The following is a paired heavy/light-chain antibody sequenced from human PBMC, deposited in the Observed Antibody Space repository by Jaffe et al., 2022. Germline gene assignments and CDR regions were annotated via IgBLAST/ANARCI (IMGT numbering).Light chain of an antibody. CDR1: QSVSSY. J-gene: IGKJ3*01. CDR3: QQRSNWPL. CDR2: DAS. V-gene: IGKV3-11*01. Sequence: EIVLTQSPATLSLSPGERATLSCRASQSVSSYLAWYQQKPGQAPRLLIYDASNRATGIPSRFSGSGSGTDFTLTISSLEPEDFAVYYCQQRSNWPLFGPGTKVDIK.
Heavy chain of an antibody. J-gene: IGHJ4*02. CDR3: ARSSSQIGYCSGGSCYGVDY. D-gene: IGHD2-15*01. CDR1: GGTFSSYA. V-gene: IGHV1-69*01. CDR2: IIPMFDTT. Sequence: QVQLVQSGAEVKKPGSSVKVSCKASGGTFSSYAISWVRQAPGQGLEWMGGIIPMFDTTNYAQKFQGRVTITADESTSIIYMELSSLRSEDTAVYYCARSSSQIGYCSGGSCYGVDYWGQGTLVTVSS.